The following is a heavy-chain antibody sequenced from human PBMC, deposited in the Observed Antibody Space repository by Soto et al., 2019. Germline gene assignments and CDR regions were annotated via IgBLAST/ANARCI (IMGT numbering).Heavy chain of an antibody. CDR1: GGNIRSSSYY. D-gene: IGHD3-22*01. Sequence: PSETQSLTSTVSGGNIRSSSYYWGWIRQPPGKGLEWIGSIYYSGSTYYNPSLKSRVTISVDTSKNQFSLKLSSVTAADTAVYYCARLFSSGYWPFDYWGQGTLVTVSS. CDR2: IYYSGST. V-gene: IGHV4-39*01. CDR3: ARLFSSGYWPFDY. J-gene: IGHJ4*02.